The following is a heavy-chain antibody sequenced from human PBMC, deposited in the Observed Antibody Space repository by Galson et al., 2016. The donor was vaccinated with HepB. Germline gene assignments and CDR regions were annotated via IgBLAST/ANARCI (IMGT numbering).Heavy chain of an antibody. CDR3: ARGGRGGSARTAAFDH. J-gene: IGHJ4*02. V-gene: IGHV3-21*06. D-gene: IGHD4-23*01. CDR2: ISSSSGYI. CDR1: GFFFSNYT. Sequence: SLRLSCAASGFFFSNYTMNWVRQAPGKGLEWVSSISSSSGYIFYADSVQGRFTVSRDNAKNSVYVQMNSLRVEDTAVYFCARGGRGGSARTAAFDHWGQGTLVTVSS.